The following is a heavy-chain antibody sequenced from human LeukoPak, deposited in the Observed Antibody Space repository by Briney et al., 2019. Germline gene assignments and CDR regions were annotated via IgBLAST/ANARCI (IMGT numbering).Heavy chain of an antibody. D-gene: IGHD5-12*01. Sequence: PSETLSLTCNVSGGSIGSRIFYWGWIRQPPGQGLEFIGSIDHSGNTNYNSSLKSRVTISADTSRNQFSLKLRSVTAADTAVYYCARRTSGGYSGYIDRWGLGTLVTVSS. CDR3: ARRTSGGYSGYIDR. J-gene: IGHJ5*02. CDR1: GGSIGSRIFY. V-gene: IGHV4-39*01. CDR2: IDHSGNT.